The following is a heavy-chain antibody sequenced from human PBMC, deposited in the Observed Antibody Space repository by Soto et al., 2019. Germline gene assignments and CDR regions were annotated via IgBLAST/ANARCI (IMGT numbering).Heavy chain of an antibody. CDR2: ISSSDNII. V-gene: IGHV3-11*01. J-gene: IGHJ4*02. CDR1: GFTFSDYY. D-gene: IGHD3-22*01. Sequence: PGGSLRLSCAASGFTFSDYYMSWIRQAPGKGLEWVAYISSSDNIIYYADSVKGRFTISRDNAKNSLYLQMNSLRAEDTAVYYCARDLGYYDSSGYFDYWGQGTLVTVSS. CDR3: ARDLGYYDSSGYFDY.